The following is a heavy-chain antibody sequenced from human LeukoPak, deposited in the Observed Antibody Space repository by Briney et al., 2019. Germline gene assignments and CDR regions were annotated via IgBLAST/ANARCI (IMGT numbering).Heavy chain of an antibody. J-gene: IGHJ6*02. CDR1: GYTFTGYY. CDR3: AVNDYAENGMDV. CDR2: INPNSGGT. V-gene: IGHV1-2*02. D-gene: IGHD4-17*01. Sequence: ASVKVSCKASGYTFTGYYMHWVRQAPGQGLEWMGWINPNSGGTNYAQKFQGRVTMTRDTSISTAYMELSRLRSDDTAVYYCAVNDYAENGMDVWGQGTTVTVSS.